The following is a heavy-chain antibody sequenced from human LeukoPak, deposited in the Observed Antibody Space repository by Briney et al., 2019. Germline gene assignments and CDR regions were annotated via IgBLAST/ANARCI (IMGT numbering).Heavy chain of an antibody. D-gene: IGHD7-27*01. J-gene: IGHJ4*02. CDR2: FSYSGST. V-gene: IGHV4-59*01. CDR3: ARDGPGDVGFDY. Sequence: ETMSLTCTVSRGSISNYYWGWIRQPPGKGLEWIGFFSYSGSTNYNPSLKSRVTISVDTSKNQFSLKLTSVTAADTAVYYCARDGPGDVGFDYWGQGTLVTVSS. CDR1: RGSISNYY.